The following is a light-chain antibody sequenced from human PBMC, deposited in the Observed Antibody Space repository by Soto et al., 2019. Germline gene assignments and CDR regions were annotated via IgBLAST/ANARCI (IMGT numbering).Light chain of an antibody. V-gene: IGKV1-5*01. J-gene: IGKJ4*01. CDR1: QSISSW. Sequence: DIQMTQYPSTLSASVGDRVTITCRASQSISSWLAWYQQKPGKAPKLLIYDASSLESGVPSRFSGSGSGTEFTLTISSLQPDDFATYYCQQYNSYPTFGGGTKVDIK. CDR2: DAS. CDR3: QQYNSYPT.